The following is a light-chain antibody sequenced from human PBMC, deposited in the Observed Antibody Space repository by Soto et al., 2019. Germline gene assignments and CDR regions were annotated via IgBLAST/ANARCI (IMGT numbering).Light chain of an antibody. J-gene: IGKJ5*01. V-gene: IGKV3-20*01. CDR3: QQYGGSPIT. CDR2: GAS. Sequence: IVLTQSPGTLSLSPGDRVTLSCRASQSVNTKLAWYQQKPGQAPTLLMSGASNRASGVPVRFRGSGSGTDFTLTISRLEPEDFALYYCQQYGGSPITFGLGTRLEIK. CDR1: QSVNTK.